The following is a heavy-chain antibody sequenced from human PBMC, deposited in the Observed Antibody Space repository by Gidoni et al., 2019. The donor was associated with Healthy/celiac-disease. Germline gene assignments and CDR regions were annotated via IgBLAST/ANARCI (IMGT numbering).Heavy chain of an antibody. CDR2: ISWDGGST. V-gene: IGHV3-43*01. CDR1: GFTFDDYT. CDR3: VCSGVDYYGMDV. D-gene: IGHD2-15*01. J-gene: IGHJ6*02. Sequence: EVQLVESGGVVVQPGGSLRLSCAASGFTFDDYTMHWVRQAPGKGLEWVSLISWDGGSTYYADSVKGRFTISRDNSKNSLYLQMNSLRTEDTALYYCVCSGVDYYGMDVWGQGTTVTVSS.